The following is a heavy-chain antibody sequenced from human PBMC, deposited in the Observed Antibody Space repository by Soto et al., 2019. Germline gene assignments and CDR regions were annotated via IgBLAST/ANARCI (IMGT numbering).Heavy chain of an antibody. Sequence: PGGSLRLSCAASGFTFSSYAMSWVRQAPGKGLEWVSAISGSGGSTYYADSVKGRFTISRDNSKNTLYLQMNSLRAEDTAVYYCAEDSFLDVGATPRASHIWCPGPMVTVSS. V-gene: IGHV3-23*01. J-gene: IGHJ3*02. CDR3: AEDSFLDVGATPRASHI. CDR2: ISGSGGST. CDR1: GFTFSSYA. D-gene: IGHD2-15*01.